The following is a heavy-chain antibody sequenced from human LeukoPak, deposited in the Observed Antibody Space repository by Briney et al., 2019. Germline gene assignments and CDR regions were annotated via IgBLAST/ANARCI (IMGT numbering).Heavy chain of an antibody. D-gene: IGHD6-13*01. Sequence: SETLSLTCTVSGYSISSGYYWGWIRQPPGKGLEWIGSIYHSGSTCYNPSLKSRVTISVDTSKNQFSLKLSSVTAADTAVYYCASGEQLALGYWGQGTLVTVSS. CDR1: GYSISSGYY. V-gene: IGHV4-38-2*02. CDR3: ASGEQLALGY. CDR2: IYHSGST. J-gene: IGHJ4*02.